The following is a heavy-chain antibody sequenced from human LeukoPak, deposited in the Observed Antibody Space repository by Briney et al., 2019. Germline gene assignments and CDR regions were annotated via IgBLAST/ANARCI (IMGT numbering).Heavy chain of an antibody. CDR2: IYSGGST. CDR1: GFTVSSNY. Sequence: PGGSLRLSCAASGFTVSSNYMSWVRQAPGKGLEWVSVIYSGGSTYYADSVKGRFTISRDNSKNTLYLQMNSLRAEDTAVYYCARDVILTGTTAIDYWGQGTLVTVSS. V-gene: IGHV3-53*01. CDR3: ARDVILTGTTAIDY. D-gene: IGHD1-7*01. J-gene: IGHJ4*02.